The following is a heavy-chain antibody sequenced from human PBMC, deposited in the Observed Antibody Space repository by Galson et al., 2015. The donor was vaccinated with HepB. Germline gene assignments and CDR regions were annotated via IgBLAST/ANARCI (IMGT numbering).Heavy chain of an antibody. Sequence: SLRLSCAASGFTFSSYGMHWVRQAPGKGLEWVAVIWYDGSNKYYADSVKGRFTISRDNSKNTLYLQMNSLRAEDTAVYYCARDQSPLRGYSYGYFDYWGQGTLVTVSS. CDR3: ARDQSPLRGYSYGYFDY. V-gene: IGHV3-33*08. J-gene: IGHJ4*02. CDR2: IWYDGSNK. CDR1: GFTFSSYG. D-gene: IGHD5-18*01.